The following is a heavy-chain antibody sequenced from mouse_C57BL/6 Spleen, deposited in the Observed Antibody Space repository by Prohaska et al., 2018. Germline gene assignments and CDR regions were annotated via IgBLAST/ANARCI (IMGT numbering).Heavy chain of an antibody. V-gene: IGHV14-1*01. J-gene: IGHJ2*01. Sequence: GASVKLSCTASGFNIKDYYMHWVKQRPEQGLEWIGRIDPEDGDTEYAPKFQGKATMTADTSSNTAYLQLSSLTSEDTAVYYCPLTGTGELSVFDYWGQGTTLTVSS. D-gene: IGHD4-1*01. CDR2: IDPEDGDT. CDR3: PLTGTGELSVFDY. CDR1: GFNIKDYY.